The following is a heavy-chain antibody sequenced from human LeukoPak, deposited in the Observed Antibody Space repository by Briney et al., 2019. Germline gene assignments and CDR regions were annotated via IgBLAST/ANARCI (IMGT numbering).Heavy chain of an antibody. J-gene: IGHJ3*02. D-gene: IGHD5-18*01. CDR1: GFTFSSYA. Sequence: GGSLRLSCAASGFTFSSYAMSWVRQAPGKGLEWVSAISGSGGSTYYADSVKGRFTISRDNAKNSLYLQMNSLRAEDTAVYYCASAGYSYGMAGAFDIWGQGTMVTVSS. CDR3: ASAGYSYGMAGAFDI. CDR2: ISGSGGST. V-gene: IGHV3-23*01.